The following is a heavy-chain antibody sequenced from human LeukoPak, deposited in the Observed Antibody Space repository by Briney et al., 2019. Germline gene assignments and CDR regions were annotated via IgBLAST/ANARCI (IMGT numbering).Heavy chain of an antibody. V-gene: IGHV4-38-2*01. CDR1: GYSISSGYY. J-gene: IGHJ5*02. Sequence: KPSETLSLTCAVSGYSISSGYYWGWIRQPPGKGLEWIGSIYHSGSTYYNPSLKSRVTISVDTSKNQFSLKLSSVTAADTAVYYCARQKDDYGDYVGWFDPWGQGTLVTVSS. CDR3: ARQKDDYGDYVGWFDP. D-gene: IGHD4-17*01. CDR2: IYHSGST.